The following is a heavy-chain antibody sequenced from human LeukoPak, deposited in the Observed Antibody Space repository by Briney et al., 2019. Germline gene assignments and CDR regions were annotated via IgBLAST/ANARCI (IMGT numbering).Heavy chain of an antibody. Sequence: GGSLRLSCAASGFTFDDYAMHWVRQAPGKGLEWVSGISWNSGSIGYADSVKGRFTISRDNAKNSLYLQMNSLRAEDTALYYCAKADGSAYPNYFDYWGQGTLVTVSS. D-gene: IGHD3-10*01. V-gene: IGHV3-9*01. CDR2: ISWNSGSI. J-gene: IGHJ4*02. CDR1: GFTFDDYA. CDR3: AKADGSAYPNYFDY.